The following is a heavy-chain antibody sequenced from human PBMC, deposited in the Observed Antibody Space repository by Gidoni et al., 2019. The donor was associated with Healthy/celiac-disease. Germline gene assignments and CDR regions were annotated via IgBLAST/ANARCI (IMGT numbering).Heavy chain of an antibody. J-gene: IGHJ4*02. V-gene: IGHV4-39*07. D-gene: IGHD3-22*01. CDR1: GGSISSSSYY. CDR2: IYYSGST. Sequence: QLQLQESGPGLVKPSETLSLTCTVSGGSISSSSYYWGWIRQPPGKGLEWIGSIYYSGSTYYNPSLKSRVTISVDTSKNQFSLKLSSVTAADTAVYYCARDEGPYYYDSSGYPFDYWGQGTLVTVSS. CDR3: ARDEGPYYYDSSGYPFDY.